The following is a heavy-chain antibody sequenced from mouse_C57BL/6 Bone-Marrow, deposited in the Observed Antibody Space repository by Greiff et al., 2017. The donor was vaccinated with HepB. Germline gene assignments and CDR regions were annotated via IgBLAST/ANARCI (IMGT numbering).Heavy chain of an antibody. D-gene: IGHD4-1*02. CDR2: IDPENGDT. CDR3: TPNWGAY. Sequence: VQLQQSGAELVRPGASVKLSCTASGFNIKDDYMQWVKQSPEQGLEWIGWIDPENGDTEYASKFQGKATITSDTSSNTAYLQLSSLTSEDTAVYYCTPNWGAYWGQGTLVTVSA. J-gene: IGHJ3*01. V-gene: IGHV14-4*01. CDR1: GFNIKDDY.